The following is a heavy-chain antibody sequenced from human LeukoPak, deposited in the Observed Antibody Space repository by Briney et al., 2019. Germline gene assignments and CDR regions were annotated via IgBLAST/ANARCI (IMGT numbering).Heavy chain of an antibody. CDR1: GFTFSSYA. CDR2: ISGSGGTT. CDR3: AKDTSGSYFTGDY. J-gene: IGHJ4*02. D-gene: IGHD3-22*01. V-gene: IGHV3-23*01. Sequence: GGSLRLSCAGSGFTFSSYAMSWVRQAPGKGLEWVSAISGSGGTTYYADSVKGRFTISRDNSKNTLYLQTNSLRAEDTAVYYCAKDTSGSYFTGDYWGQGTLVTVSS.